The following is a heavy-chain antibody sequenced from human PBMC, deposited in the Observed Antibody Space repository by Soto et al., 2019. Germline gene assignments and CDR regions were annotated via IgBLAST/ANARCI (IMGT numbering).Heavy chain of an antibody. D-gene: IGHD1-26*01. J-gene: IGHJ4*02. CDR1: GFSLSNSGVG. V-gene: IGHV2-5*02. CDR3: AHRRVGQEATTRYFDY. CDR2: IYWDDDK. Sequence: QITLKESGPTLVKPPQTLTLTCTFSGFSLSNSGVGVGWIRPPQGKALEWLALIYWDDDKRYSPSLKSRLTITKDTSKNQVVLKMTNMDPVDTATYYCAHRRVGQEATTRYFDYWGQGTLVTVSS.